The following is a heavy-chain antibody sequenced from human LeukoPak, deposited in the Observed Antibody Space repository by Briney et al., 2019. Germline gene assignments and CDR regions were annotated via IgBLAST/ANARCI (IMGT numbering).Heavy chain of an antibody. CDR3: AKRPPSLDAEYFQH. J-gene: IGHJ1*01. V-gene: IGHV3-23*01. CDR2: ISSSGDNT. CDR1: GFTFSSFG. Sequence: GRSLRLSCAASGFTFSSFGMSWVRQAPGKGLEWVSAISSSGDNTWYADSVKGRFTISRDNSKNTLYLQIKSLRAEDTAVYYCAKRPPSLDAEYFQHWGQGTLVTVSS.